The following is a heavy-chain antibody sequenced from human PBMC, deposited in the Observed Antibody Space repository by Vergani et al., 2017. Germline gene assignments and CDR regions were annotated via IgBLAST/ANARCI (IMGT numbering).Heavy chain of an antibody. Sequence: VQLVESGGGLVQPGGSLRLSCAASGFTFSSYAMSWVRQAPGKGLEWVSAISGSGGSTYYAESVKGRFTISRDNSKNTLYLQMNSLRAEDTAVYYCSKGGDRLYGTTLTWGQGTLVTVSS. V-gene: IGHV3-23*04. CDR1: GFTFSSYA. CDR2: ISGSGGST. J-gene: IGHJ4*02. CDR3: SKGGDRLYGTTLT. D-gene: IGHD3-16*01.